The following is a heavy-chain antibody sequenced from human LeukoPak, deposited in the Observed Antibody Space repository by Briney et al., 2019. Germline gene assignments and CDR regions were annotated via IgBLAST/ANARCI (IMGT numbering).Heavy chain of an antibody. V-gene: IGHV3-23*01. CDR1: GFTLSSYA. D-gene: IGHD4-17*01. Sequence: PEGSLRLSCAASGFTLSSYAMSWVRQTPGKGLECVSTIRDTDGRTYYADSVEGRFTISRDNSTNTLYLQMNSLRAGDTAIYYCAKSGNTETVDYWGQGILVTVSS. J-gene: IGHJ4*02. CDR2: IRDTDGRT. CDR3: AKSGNTETVDY.